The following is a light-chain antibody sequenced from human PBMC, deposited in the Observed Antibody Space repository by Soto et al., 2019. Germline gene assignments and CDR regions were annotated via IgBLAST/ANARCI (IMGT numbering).Light chain of an antibody. Sequence: QSVLTQPRSVSGSPGQSVTISCTGTNSDVGGYNYVSWYQQYPGKALKLMISGVSERPSGVPDRFSGSKSGNTASLTISGLQAEDEADYYCCSYVDTDTWVFGGGTKLTVL. CDR3: CSYVDTDTWV. CDR2: GVS. V-gene: IGLV2-11*01. CDR1: NSDVGGYNY. J-gene: IGLJ3*02.